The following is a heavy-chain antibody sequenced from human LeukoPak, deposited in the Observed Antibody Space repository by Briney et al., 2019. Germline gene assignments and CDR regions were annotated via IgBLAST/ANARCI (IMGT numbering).Heavy chain of an antibody. D-gene: IGHD3-10*01. J-gene: IGHJ4*02. CDR3: ARRGGSLEWDSGSFPDY. V-gene: IGHV4-39*01. CDR1: GVYLSSSGCF. CDR2: SFYTGNT. Sequence: SDPQTLPCSVSGVYLSSSGCFWARIRRPPAKGLDWHGSSFYTGNTYCNPSLQSRLTISQDQAMNQFDLEQRVVTGQVSVFYCGARRGGSLEWDSGSFPDYWGQGTLVTVSS.